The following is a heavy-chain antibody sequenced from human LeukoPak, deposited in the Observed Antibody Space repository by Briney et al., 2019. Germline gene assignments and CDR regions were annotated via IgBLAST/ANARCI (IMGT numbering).Heavy chain of an antibody. CDR1: GYSFTSYW. J-gene: IGHJ6*02. Sequence: GESLKISCKGSGYSFTSYWIGWVRQMPGKGLEWMGIIYPGDSDTRYSPSFQGQVTISADKSISTAYLQWSSLKASDTAMYYCARTISGYDYYYYGMDVWAKGPRSPSP. D-gene: IGHD5-12*01. CDR2: IYPGDSDT. V-gene: IGHV5-51*01. CDR3: ARTISGYDYYYYGMDV.